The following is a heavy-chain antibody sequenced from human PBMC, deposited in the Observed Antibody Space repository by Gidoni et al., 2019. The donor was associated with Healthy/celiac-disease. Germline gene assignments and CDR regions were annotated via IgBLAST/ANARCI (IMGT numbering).Heavy chain of an antibody. D-gene: IGHD2-15*01. V-gene: IGHV3-23*01. CDR1: GYTFSSSA. CDR3: LRYCSGGSCYRAFDY. J-gene: IGHJ4*02. CDR2: ISGSGGST. Sequence: EVPQLESGGGLVQPGGSLRLSCAASGYTFSSSAMSWVRQAPGKRLEWVAAISGSGGSTYYADSVKGRFTISRDNSKNTLYLQMHSLRAEDTAVYYCLRYCSGGSCYRAFDYWGQGTLVTVSS.